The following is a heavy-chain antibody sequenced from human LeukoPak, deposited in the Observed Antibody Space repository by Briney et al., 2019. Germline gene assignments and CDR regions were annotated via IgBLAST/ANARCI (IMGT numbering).Heavy chain of an antibody. D-gene: IGHD3-22*01. Sequence: SETLSLTCTVSGGSISSSSYYWGWIRQPPGKGLEWIGSIYYSGSTYYNPSLKSRVTISVDTSKNQFSLKLSSVTAADTAVYYFARYYYDSSGALFDYWGQGTLVTVSS. J-gene: IGHJ4*02. CDR2: IYYSGST. CDR1: GGSISSSSYY. V-gene: IGHV4-39*01. CDR3: ARYYYDSSGALFDY.